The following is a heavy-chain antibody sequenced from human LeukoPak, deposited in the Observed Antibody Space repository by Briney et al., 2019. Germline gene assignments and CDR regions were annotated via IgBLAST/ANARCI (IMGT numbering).Heavy chain of an antibody. CDR2: ISGSGGST. J-gene: IGHJ3*02. Sequence: PGGSLRLSCAASGFTFSNYGMSWVRQAPGKGLEWVSAISGSGGSTYYADSVKGRFTISRDNSKNTLYLQMNSLRAEDTAAYYCAKSGPYYHDSSGYPARGNDAFDIWGQGTMVTVSS. CDR3: AKSGPYYHDSSGYPARGNDAFDI. D-gene: IGHD3-22*01. CDR1: GFTFSNYG. V-gene: IGHV3-23*01.